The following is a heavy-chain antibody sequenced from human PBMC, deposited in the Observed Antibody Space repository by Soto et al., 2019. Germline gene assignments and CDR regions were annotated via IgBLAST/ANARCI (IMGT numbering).Heavy chain of an antibody. CDR2: IIPIFGTA. V-gene: IGHV1-69*13. D-gene: IGHD6-13*01. CDR3: ARDIANWFDP. J-gene: IGHJ5*02. Sequence: ASVKVSFKASGGTFSSYAISWVRQAPGQGLEWMGGIIPIFGTANYAQKFQGRVTITADESTSTAYMELSSLRSEDTAVYYCARDIANWFDPWGQGTLVTVSS. CDR1: GGTFSSYA.